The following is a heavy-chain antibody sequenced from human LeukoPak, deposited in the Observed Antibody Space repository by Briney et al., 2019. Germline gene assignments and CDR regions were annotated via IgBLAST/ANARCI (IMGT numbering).Heavy chain of an antibody. CDR2: ISGSGGST. CDR3: AKDRDSLRFLEWFHDYYGMDV. CDR1: GFTFSSYA. V-gene: IGHV3-23*01. D-gene: IGHD3-3*01. J-gene: IGHJ6*02. Sequence: TGGSLRLSCAASGFTFSSYAMSWVRQAPGKGLEWVSAISGSGGSTYYADSVKGRFTISRDNSKNTLYLQMNSLRAEDTAVYYCAKDRDSLRFLEWFHDYYGMDVWGQGTTVTVSS.